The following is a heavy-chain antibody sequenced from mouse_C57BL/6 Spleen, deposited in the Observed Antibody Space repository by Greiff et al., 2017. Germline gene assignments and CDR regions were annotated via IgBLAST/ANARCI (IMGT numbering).Heavy chain of an antibody. V-gene: IGHV1-4*01. J-gene: IGHJ2*01. Sequence: QVQLQQSGAELARPGASVKMSCKASGYTFTSYTMHWVKQRPGQGLEWIGYINPSSGYTKYNQKFKDKATLTADKSSSTAYMQLSSLTSEDSAVYYCARSMVYDGYPDYWGQGTTLTVSS. D-gene: IGHD2-3*01. CDR3: ARSMVYDGYPDY. CDR2: INPSSGYT. CDR1: GYTFTSYT.